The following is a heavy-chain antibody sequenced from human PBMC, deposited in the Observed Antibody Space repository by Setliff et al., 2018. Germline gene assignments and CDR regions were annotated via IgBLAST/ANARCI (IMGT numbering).Heavy chain of an antibody. V-gene: IGHV3-11*01. CDR1: GFTFSDHS. D-gene: IGHD5-18*01. Sequence: GGSLRLSCAASGFTFSDHSMTWIRRAPGKGLEWVAHIFRSSGSTYYADSVKGRFTISRDNAENSLYLQMNSLNADDTAVYYCARDPDTSSKVDVWGRGTLVTVSS. J-gene: IGHJ2*01. CDR2: IFRSSGST. CDR3: ARDPDTSSKVDV.